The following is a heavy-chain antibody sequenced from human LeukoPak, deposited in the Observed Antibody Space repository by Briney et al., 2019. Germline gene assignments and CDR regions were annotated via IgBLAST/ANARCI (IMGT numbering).Heavy chain of an antibody. CDR1: GFTFSAYA. J-gene: IGHJ6*02. Sequence: GGSLRLSCEASGFTFSAYAMTWVRQAPGKGLEWVSSIGSDNKPHYSESVKGRFAISRDNSKNTLFLQLHNLRVEDTALYYCARDLHYYVAVDVWGQGTTVTVSS. CDR3: ARDLHYYVAVDV. D-gene: IGHD3-10*02. V-gene: IGHV3-23*01. CDR2: IGSDNKP.